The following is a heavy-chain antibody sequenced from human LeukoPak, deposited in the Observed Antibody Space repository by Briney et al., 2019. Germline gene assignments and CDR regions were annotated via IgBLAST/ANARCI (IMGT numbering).Heavy chain of an antibody. J-gene: IGHJ4*02. D-gene: IGHD3-22*01. CDR1: GYSFTSYG. V-gene: IGHV1-18*01. Sequence: ASVKVSCKASGYSFTSYGISWVRQAPGQGLEWMGWISDYNGNTNYAQRLQGRVTMTTDTSTSTAYMELRSLSSDDTAVYYCARDRPYYYDSSAYYPDFWGQGTLVTVSS. CDR2: ISDYNGNT. CDR3: ARDRPYYYDSSAYYPDF.